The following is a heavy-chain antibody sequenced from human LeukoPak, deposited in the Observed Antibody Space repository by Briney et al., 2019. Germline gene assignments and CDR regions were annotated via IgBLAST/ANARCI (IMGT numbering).Heavy chain of an antibody. V-gene: IGHV3-23*01. J-gene: IGHJ4*01. Sequence: GGSLRLSCAASGFTFSNSARSWVRQAPGKGLEWVSTLSGSGITTYYADSVKGRFTISRDNSKNTLYLQMNSLRAEDTAVYYCAKGIYSSGWSYFDYWGHGSLVTVSS. CDR1: GFTFSNSA. CDR2: LSGSGITT. D-gene: IGHD6-19*01. CDR3: AKGIYSSGWSYFDY.